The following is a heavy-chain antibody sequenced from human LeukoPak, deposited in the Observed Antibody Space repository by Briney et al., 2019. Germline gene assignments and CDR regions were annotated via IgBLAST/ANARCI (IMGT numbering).Heavy chain of an antibody. CDR1: GFTFSSYC. CDR3: AKNIAVALDAFDI. J-gene: IGHJ3*02. CDR2: ISYDGSNK. D-gene: IGHD6-19*01. V-gene: IGHV3-30*18. Sequence: GGSLRLSCAASGFTFSSYCMHWVRQAPGKGLEWVAVISYDGSNKYYADSVKGRFTISRDNSKNTLYLQMNSLRAEDTAVYYCAKNIAVALDAFDIWGQGTMVTVSS.